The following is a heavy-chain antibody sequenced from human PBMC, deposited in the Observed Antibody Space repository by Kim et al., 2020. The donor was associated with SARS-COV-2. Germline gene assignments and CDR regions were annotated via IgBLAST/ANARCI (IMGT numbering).Heavy chain of an antibody. D-gene: IGHD3-10*01. Sequence: GGSLRLSCAASGFTFDDYTMHWVRQAPGKGLEWVSLISWDGGSTYYADSVKGRFTISRDNSKNSLYLQMNSLRTEDTALYYCAKDTGSGSSPDYWGQGTLVTVSS. V-gene: IGHV3-43*01. CDR2: ISWDGGST. CDR3: AKDTGSGSSPDY. J-gene: IGHJ4*02. CDR1: GFTFDDYT.